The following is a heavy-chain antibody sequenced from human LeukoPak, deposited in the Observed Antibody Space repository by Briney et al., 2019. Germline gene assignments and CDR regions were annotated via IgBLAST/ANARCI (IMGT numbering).Heavy chain of an antibody. D-gene: IGHD3-10*02. V-gene: IGHV3-53*01. J-gene: IGHJ6*04. CDR1: GFTVSSNY. CDR2: IYSGGAT. Sequence: GGSLRLSCAASGFTVSSNYMSWVRQAPGKGLEWVSVIYSGGATYYTDSVKGRFTISRDNAKNSLYLQMNSLRAEDTAVYYCAELGITMIGGVWGKGTTVTISS. CDR3: AELGITMIGGV.